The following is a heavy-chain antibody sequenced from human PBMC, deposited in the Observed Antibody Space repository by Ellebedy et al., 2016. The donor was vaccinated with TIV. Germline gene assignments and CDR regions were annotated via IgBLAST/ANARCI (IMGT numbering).Heavy chain of an antibody. CDR2: IIPIFGTA. CDR3: ARALYCSSTSCYTTNAFDI. CDR1: GGTFSSYA. J-gene: IGHJ3*02. Sequence: AASVKVSCKASGGTFSSYAISWVRQAPGQGLEWMGGIIPIFGTANYAQKFQGRVTITPDESTSTAYMELSSLRSEDTAVYYCARALYCSSTSCYTTNAFDIWGQGTMVTVSS. V-gene: IGHV1-69*13. D-gene: IGHD2-2*02.